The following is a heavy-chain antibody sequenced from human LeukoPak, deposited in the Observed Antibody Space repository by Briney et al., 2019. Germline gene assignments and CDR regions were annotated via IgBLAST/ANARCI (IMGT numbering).Heavy chain of an antibody. J-gene: IGHJ4*02. CDR3: ARDRLSYGDYVAGY. CDR2: IWYDGSNK. CDR1: GFTFSNFG. D-gene: IGHD4-17*01. V-gene: IGHV3-33*01. Sequence: PGGSLRLSCAASGFTFSNFGMHWVRQAPGKGLEWVAVIWYDGSNKYYADSVKGRFTISRDNSKNTLRLQMNSLRAEDTAVYYCARDRLSYGDYVAGYWGQGTLVTVSS.